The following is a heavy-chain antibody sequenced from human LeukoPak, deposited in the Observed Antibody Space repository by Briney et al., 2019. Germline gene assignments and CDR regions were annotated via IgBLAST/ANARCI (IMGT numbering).Heavy chain of an antibody. D-gene: IGHD3-10*01. CDR3: ANLYGSRRYYFDY. J-gene: IGHJ4*02. Sequence: PGGSLLLSCPASGFAFSTYAMSWVRPAPGKGLEWVSTISDSGGSTYYADSVKGRFTISRDNSRNTLYLQMNSLRAEDTAVYYCANLYGSRRYYFDYWGQGTLVTVSS. CDR1: GFAFSTYA. V-gene: IGHV3-23*01. CDR2: ISDSGGST.